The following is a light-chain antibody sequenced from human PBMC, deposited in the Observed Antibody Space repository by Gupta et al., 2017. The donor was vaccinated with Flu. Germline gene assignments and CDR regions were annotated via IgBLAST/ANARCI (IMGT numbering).Light chain of an antibody. CDR3: LQHNSYPLI. V-gene: IGKV1-17*01. CDR2: AAS. Sequence: DIRMTQSPSSLSASVGDRVTITCRASQGVGKYLGWYQQKPGKAPKVLIYAASNLQAGVPSRFSGSGSGTEFTLTISSLQPEDFATYYCLQHNSYPLIFGGGT. J-gene: IGKJ4*01. CDR1: QGVGKY.